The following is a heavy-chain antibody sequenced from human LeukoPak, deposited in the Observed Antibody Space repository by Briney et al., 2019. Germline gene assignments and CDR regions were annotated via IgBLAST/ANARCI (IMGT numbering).Heavy chain of an antibody. J-gene: IGHJ4*02. V-gene: IGHV4-38-2*02. Sequence: PSETLSLTCTVSGYSINSGYYWGWIRQPPGKGLEWIGSIYHSGSTYYNPSLKSRITISVDTSKNQFSLKLSSVTAADTAVYYCARDVVRYYFDYWGQGTLVTVSS. D-gene: IGHD3-10*01. CDR3: ARDVVRYYFDY. CDR1: GYSINSGYY. CDR2: IYHSGST.